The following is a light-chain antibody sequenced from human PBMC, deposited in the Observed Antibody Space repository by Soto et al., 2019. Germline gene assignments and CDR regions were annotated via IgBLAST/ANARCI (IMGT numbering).Light chain of an antibody. CDR1: QSVTSSY. CDR3: QQYGSSPRA. Sequence: ESVLTQSPGTLSLSPGERATLSCRASQSVTSSYLAWYQQKPGQAPRLLIYGASSRATGIPDRFSGSGAVTGFTLAITGLEPEAFAVDYGQQYGSSPRAFGQGTKVEIK. CDR2: GAS. V-gene: IGKV3-20*01. J-gene: IGKJ1*01.